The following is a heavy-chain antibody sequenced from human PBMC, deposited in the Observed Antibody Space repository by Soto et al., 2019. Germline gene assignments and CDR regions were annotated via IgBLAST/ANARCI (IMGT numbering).Heavy chain of an antibody. D-gene: IGHD6-19*01. CDR1: GFTFSSYA. Sequence: EVQLLESGGGLVQPGGSLRLSCAASGFTFSSYAMSWVRQAPGKGLEWVSAISGSGGSTYYADSVKGRFTISRDNSKNTLDLQINSLRAEDTAVYYCAKVAVAGTDAFDIWGQGTMVTVSS. CDR3: AKVAVAGTDAFDI. V-gene: IGHV3-23*01. J-gene: IGHJ3*02. CDR2: ISGSGGST.